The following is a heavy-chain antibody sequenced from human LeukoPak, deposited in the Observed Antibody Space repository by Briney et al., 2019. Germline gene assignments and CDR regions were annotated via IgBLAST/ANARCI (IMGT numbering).Heavy chain of an antibody. D-gene: IGHD6-13*01. CDR3: ARDLYSSSWYDYYYYYYGMDV. Sequence: SETLSLTCTVSGGSISSYYWSWIRQPAGKGLEWIGRIYTSGSTNYNPSLKSRVTMSVDTSKNQFSLKLSSVTAADTAVYYCARDLYSSSWYDYYYYYYGMDVWGQGTTVTVSS. V-gene: IGHV4-4*07. CDR1: GGSISSYY. J-gene: IGHJ6*02. CDR2: IYTSGST.